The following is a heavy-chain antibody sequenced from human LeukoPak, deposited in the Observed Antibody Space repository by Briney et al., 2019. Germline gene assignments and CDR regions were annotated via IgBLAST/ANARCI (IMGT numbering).Heavy chain of an antibody. CDR2: IYHSGST. CDR1: DGPIYSSRYY. V-gene: IGHV4-39*07. CDR3: ARSSRSWSTFDN. Sequence: SETLSLTCIVSDGPIYSSRYYWGWIRQPPGKGLECIGTIYHSGSTYYNPSLKSRVTISVDTSKNQFSLRLSSVTAADTAVYYCARSSRSWSTFDNWGQGTLVTVSS. D-gene: IGHD2-2*01. J-gene: IGHJ4*02.